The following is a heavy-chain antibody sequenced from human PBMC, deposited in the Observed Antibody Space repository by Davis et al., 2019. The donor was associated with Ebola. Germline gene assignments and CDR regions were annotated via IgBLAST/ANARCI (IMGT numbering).Heavy chain of an antibody. Sequence: ASVKVSCKASGYTFTSYGISWVRQAPGQGLEWMGWISAYNGNTNYAQKLQGRVTMTTDTSTSTAYMELRSLRSDDTAVYYCAREDSESYGRLRFDYWGQGTLVTVSS. CDR2: ISAYNGNT. V-gene: IGHV1-18*01. J-gene: IGHJ4*02. CDR3: AREDSESYGRLRFDY. D-gene: IGHD1-26*01. CDR1: GYTFTSYG.